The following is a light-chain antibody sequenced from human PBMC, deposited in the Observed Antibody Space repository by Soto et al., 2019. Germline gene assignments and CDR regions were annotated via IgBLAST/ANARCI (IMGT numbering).Light chain of an antibody. CDR3: LQDYSYPWT. Sequence: EIVLTQSPGTLSLSPGERATLSCRASQSVSSSYLAWYQQKPGQPPRLLIYGASSRATGIPDRFSGSGSGTDFTLTISRLEPEDFATYYCLQDYSYPWTFGQGTKVEIK. V-gene: IGKV3-20*01. CDR2: GAS. CDR1: QSVSSSY. J-gene: IGKJ1*01.